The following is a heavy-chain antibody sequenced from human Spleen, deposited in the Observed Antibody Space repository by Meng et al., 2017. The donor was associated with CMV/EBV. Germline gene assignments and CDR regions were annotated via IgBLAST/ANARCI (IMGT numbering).Heavy chain of an antibody. CDR2: ISSSSSTI. J-gene: IGHJ4*02. CDR3: ARGSGNIYFDN. V-gene: IGHV3-48*04. D-gene: IGHD1-14*01. Sequence: GESLKISCAASGFTFSSYSMNWVRQAPGKGLEWVSYISSSSSTIHYADSVKGRFTISRDNAKNSLYLQMNSLRVEDTAVYYCARGSGNIYFDNWGQGTLVTVSS. CDR1: GFTFSSYS.